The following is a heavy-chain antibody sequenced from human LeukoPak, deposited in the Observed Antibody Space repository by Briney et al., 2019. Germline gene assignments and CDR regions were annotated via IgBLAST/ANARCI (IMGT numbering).Heavy chain of an antibody. CDR3: ARDIGGSYAAIDY. Sequence: GGSLRLSCAASGYTFSSYSMNWVRQAPGKGLEWVSFISSSSAHINYADSVKGRFTISRDNPRNSLYLQMNSLRAEDTAVYYCARDIGGSYAAIDYWGQGTLVTVSS. CDR2: ISSSSAHI. CDR1: GYTFSSYS. V-gene: IGHV3-21*01. J-gene: IGHJ4*02. D-gene: IGHD1-26*01.